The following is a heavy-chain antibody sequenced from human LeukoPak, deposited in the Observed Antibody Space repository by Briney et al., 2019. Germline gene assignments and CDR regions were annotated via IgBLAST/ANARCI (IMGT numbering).Heavy chain of an antibody. Sequence: GGSLRLSCAASGFTFSNYAMWCFLQAPGKGLEWFLGIIDSGDSTYYAASLKSRFTISIDKTKNTLSLQLTCLTAEDTAVYYCARRSGISVAGAFDYWGQGTLVTVSS. CDR1: GFTFSNYA. CDR2: IIDSGDST. J-gene: IGHJ4*02. V-gene: IGHV3-23*01. D-gene: IGHD6-19*01. CDR3: ARRSGISVAGAFDY.